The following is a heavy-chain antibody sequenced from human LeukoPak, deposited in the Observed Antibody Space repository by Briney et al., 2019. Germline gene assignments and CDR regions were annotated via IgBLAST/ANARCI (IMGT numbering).Heavy chain of an antibody. CDR1: GFTVSSNY. J-gene: IGHJ3*02. CDR2: IYSGGST. Sequence: GGSLRLSCAASGFTVSSNYMSWVRQAPGKGLEWVSVIYSGGSTYYADSVKGRFTISRDNSKNTLYLQMNSLRAEDTAVYYCARDQVVAGFHDAFDIWGQGTMVTVSS. D-gene: IGHD6-19*01. V-gene: IGHV3-66*01. CDR3: ARDQVVAGFHDAFDI.